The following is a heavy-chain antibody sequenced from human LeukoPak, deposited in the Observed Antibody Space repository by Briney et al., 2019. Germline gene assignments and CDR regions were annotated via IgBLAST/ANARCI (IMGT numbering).Heavy chain of an antibody. CDR1: GGSISTSY. D-gene: IGHD3-3*01. CDR3: ARGRAADDFWSGYSFDY. J-gene: IGHJ4*02. CDR2: ISTSGST. Sequence: SETLSLTCTVSGGSISTSYWSWIRQPAGKGLEWIGRISTSGSTDYNPSLKSRVTISVDTSKNQFSLKLSSVTAADTAVYYCARGRAADDFWSGYSFDYWGQGTLVTVSS. V-gene: IGHV4-4*07.